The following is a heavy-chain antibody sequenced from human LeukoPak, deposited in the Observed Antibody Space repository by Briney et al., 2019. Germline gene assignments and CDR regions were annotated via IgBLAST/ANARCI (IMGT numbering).Heavy chain of an antibody. V-gene: IGHV4-4*07. Sequence: PSETLSLTCTVSGGSISSYYWSWIRQPAGKGLEWIGRIYTSGSTNYNPSLKSRVTMSVDTSKNQFSLKLSSVTAADTAVYYCARDPDHSLDYYYYMDVWGKGTTVTVSS. CDR2: IYTSGST. D-gene: IGHD1-14*01. CDR1: GGSISSYY. CDR3: ARDPDHSLDYYYYMDV. J-gene: IGHJ6*03.